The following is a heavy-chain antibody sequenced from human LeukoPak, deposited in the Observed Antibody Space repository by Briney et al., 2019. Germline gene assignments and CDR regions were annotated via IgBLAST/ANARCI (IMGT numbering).Heavy chain of an antibody. Sequence: PGGSLRLSCAATGFTFSSSTMNWVRQAPGKGLEWISYISSSSSTIYYADSVKGRFTISRDNAKNSLYLQMNILRAEDTSVYYCVSRGHLSGAWYFWGQGTLVTVAS. D-gene: IGHD6-19*01. V-gene: IGHV3-48*04. J-gene: IGHJ4*02. CDR2: ISSSSSTI. CDR1: GFTFSSST. CDR3: VSRGHLSGAWYF.